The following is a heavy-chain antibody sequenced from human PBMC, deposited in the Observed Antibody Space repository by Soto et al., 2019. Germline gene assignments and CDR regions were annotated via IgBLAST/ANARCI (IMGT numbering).Heavy chain of an antibody. J-gene: IGHJ4*02. D-gene: IGHD6-13*01. CDR2: INHSGST. V-gene: IGHV4-34*01. CDR1: GGSFSGYY. CDR3: ARYSSSWPGHYYFDY. Sequence: SETLSLTCAVYGGSFSGYYWSWIRQPPGKGLEWIGEINHSGSTNYNPSLKSRVTISVDTSKNQFSLKLSSVTAADTAVYYCARYSSSWPGHYYFDYWGQGTLVTVSS.